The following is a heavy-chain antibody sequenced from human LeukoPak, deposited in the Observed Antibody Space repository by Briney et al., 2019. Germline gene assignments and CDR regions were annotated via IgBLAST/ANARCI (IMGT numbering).Heavy chain of an antibody. CDR2: INPKSGGT. D-gene: IGHD2-2*01. V-gene: IGHV1-2*02. CDR3: ARDQACSSCHHQLYYFYMDV. J-gene: IGHJ6*03. CDR1: GYTFTGYY. Sequence: ASVKVSCKASGYTFTGYYMHWVRQAPGQGLEWMGWINPKSGGTNYAQKFQGRVTMTRDTSISTAYMELSRLRSDDTAVYYCARDQACSSCHHQLYYFYMDVWGKGTTVTVSS.